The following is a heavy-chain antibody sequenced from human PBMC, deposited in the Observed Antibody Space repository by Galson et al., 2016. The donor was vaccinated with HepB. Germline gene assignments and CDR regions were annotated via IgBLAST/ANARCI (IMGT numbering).Heavy chain of an antibody. D-gene: IGHD3-22*01. V-gene: IGHV4-4*02. CDR1: GGSISSSNW. J-gene: IGHJ4*02. CDR2: IYHSGST. Sequence: SETLSLTCTVSGGSISSSNWWTWVRQCPGKGLEWIGEIYHSGSTKYNPSLKSRVTISVDKSKNQFSLKLSSVTAADTAVYYCARPIHYYDSSDDRSDYLGQGTLVTVSS. CDR3: ARPIHYYDSSDDRSDY.